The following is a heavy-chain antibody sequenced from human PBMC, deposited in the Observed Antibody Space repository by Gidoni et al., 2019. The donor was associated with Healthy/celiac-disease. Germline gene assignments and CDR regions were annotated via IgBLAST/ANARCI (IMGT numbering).Heavy chain of an antibody. Sequence: QVQLVESGGGVVQPGRSLRLSCAASGFTFSSSGMHWVRQAPGKGLEWVAVIWYDGSNKYYADSVKGRFTISRDNSKNTLYLQMNSLRAEDTAVYYCARVGITMVQGVMYGMDVWGQGTTVTVSS. CDR1: GFTFSSSG. V-gene: IGHV3-33*01. CDR2: IWYDGSNK. J-gene: IGHJ6*02. CDR3: ARVGITMVQGVMYGMDV. D-gene: IGHD3-10*01.